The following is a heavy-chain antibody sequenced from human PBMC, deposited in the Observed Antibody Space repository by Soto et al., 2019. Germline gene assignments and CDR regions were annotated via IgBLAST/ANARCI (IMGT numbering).Heavy chain of an antibody. V-gene: IGHV4-39*07. D-gene: IGHD5-12*01. CDR3: ARGRGYSGYDSLGVVDY. CDR1: GGSISSSSYY. CDR2: INHSGST. Sequence: SETLSLTCTVSGGSISSSSYYWSWIRQPPGKGLEWIGEINHSGSTNYNPSLKSRVTISVDTSKNQFSLKLSSVTAADTAVYYCARGRGYSGYDSLGVVDYWGQGTLVTVSS. J-gene: IGHJ4*02.